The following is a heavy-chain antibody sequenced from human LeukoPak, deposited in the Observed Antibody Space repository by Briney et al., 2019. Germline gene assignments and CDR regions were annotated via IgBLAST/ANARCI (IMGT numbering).Heavy chain of an antibody. D-gene: IGHD6-13*01. CDR1: GGSISSGSYY. Sequence: TLSLTCIVSGGSISSGSYYWSWIRQPAGKGLEWIGRIYTSGSTNYNPSLKSRVTMSVDTSKNQFSLKLSSVTAADTAVYYCARDRSSWYYFDYWGQGTLVTVSS. V-gene: IGHV4-61*02. CDR3: ARDRSSWYYFDY. CDR2: IYTSGST. J-gene: IGHJ4*02.